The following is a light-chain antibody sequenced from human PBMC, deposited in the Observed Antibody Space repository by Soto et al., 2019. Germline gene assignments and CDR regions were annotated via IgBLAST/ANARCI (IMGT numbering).Light chain of an antibody. V-gene: IGKV1-5*01. CDR2: DAS. CDR1: QRVGRL. CDR3: QQYRGYSTWT. Sequence: DIQMTQSPSTLSAFVGDRVTITCRASQRVGRLLAWYQQRPGEAPKVLIWDASTLRRGVPSRFRGSGSGTEFTLTISSLEPEDFATYYCQQYRGYSTWTFGQGTRVELK. J-gene: IGKJ1*01.